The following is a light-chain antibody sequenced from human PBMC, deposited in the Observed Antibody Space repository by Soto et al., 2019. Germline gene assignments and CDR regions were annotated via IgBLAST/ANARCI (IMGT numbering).Light chain of an antibody. Sequence: DIQLTHSPFFLSASVGDRVPITCQASQAITNNLAWYHQKPGKPPNLLIYQESSVQSGVPSRFSGSISRTQFTLTIDGLRPEDFATYDCQQVKSYPRTFGGGTKVDIK. CDR1: QAITNN. CDR2: QES. CDR3: QQVKSYPRT. J-gene: IGKJ4*01. V-gene: IGKV1-9*01.